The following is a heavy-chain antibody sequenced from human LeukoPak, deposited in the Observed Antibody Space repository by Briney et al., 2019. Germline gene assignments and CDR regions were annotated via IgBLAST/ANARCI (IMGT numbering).Heavy chain of an antibody. CDR3: ARHLIDSGYDYSDY. J-gene: IGHJ4*02. CDR2: IYYSGST. D-gene: IGHD5-12*01. Sequence: PSETLSLTCTVSGGSISSSSYYWGWIRQPPGKGLEWIGSIYYSGSTYYNPSLKSRVTISVDTSKNQFSLKLSSVTAADTAVYYCARHLIDSGYDYSDYWGQGTLVTVSS. CDR1: GGSISSSSYY. V-gene: IGHV4-39*01.